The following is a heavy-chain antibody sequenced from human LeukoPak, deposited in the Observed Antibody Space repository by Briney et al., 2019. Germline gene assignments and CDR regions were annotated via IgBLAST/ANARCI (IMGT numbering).Heavy chain of an antibody. CDR2: INPSGSST. CDR3: ASGGYGPWPFDP. D-gene: IGHD5-18*01. J-gene: IGHJ5*02. Sequence: ASVKVSCKASGYIFTNHYMHWVRQAPGQGLEWMGLINPSGSSTLYAEKFRGRIIMTRDMSTATDYMELRSLRSDDTAVYYCASGGYGPWPFDPWGQGTLVTVSS. V-gene: IGHV1-46*01. CDR1: GYIFTNHY.